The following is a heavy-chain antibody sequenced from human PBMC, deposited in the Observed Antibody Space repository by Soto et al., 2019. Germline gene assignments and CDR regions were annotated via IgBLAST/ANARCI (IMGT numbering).Heavy chain of an antibody. CDR1: GGTFSTSG. V-gene: IGHV1-69*01. CDR3: APVSPSICGGGNCYRLDSYFDS. J-gene: IGHJ4*03. D-gene: IGHD2-21*01. CDR2: IIPLFGTT. Sequence: QGQLVQSGAEVKKPGSSLKVSCKTSGGTFSTSGISWVRQGPGQGLEWMGGIIPLFGTTKYARKFQGRVSIPSDSSATTTYLELSVLSSDGTVIYYCAPVSPSICGGGNCYRLDSYFDSWGKMSQVVVSS.